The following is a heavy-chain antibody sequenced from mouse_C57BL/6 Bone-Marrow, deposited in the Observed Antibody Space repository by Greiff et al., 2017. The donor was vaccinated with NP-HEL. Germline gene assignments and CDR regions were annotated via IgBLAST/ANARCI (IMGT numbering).Heavy chain of an antibody. V-gene: IGHV1-59*01. CDR2: IDPSDSYT. CDR1: GYTFTSYW. Sequence: QVQLQQPGAELVRPGTSVKLSCKASGYTFTSYWMHWVKQRPGQGLEWIGVIDPSDSYTNYNQKFKGKATLTVDTSSSTAYMQLSSLTSEDSAVYYCATTVVGAYWGQGTLVTVSA. J-gene: IGHJ3*01. D-gene: IGHD1-1*01. CDR3: ATTVVGAY.